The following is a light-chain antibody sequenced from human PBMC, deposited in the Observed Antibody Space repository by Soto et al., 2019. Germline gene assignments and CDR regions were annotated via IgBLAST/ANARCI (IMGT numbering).Light chain of an antibody. Sequence: IVMTQSPATLSVSPGERATLSCRASQNIYSNVAWYQQRPGQAPRLLIYRASTRATGIPARFSGSGSGTEFTLTISSLQSEDFASYYCLQYSSYPYTFGQGTKLEIK. CDR3: LQYSSYPYT. V-gene: IGKV3-15*01. CDR2: RAS. CDR1: QNIYSN. J-gene: IGKJ2*01.